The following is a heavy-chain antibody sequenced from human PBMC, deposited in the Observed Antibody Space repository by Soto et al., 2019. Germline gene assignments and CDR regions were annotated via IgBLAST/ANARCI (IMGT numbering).Heavy chain of an antibody. D-gene: IGHD6-19*01. CDR2: IYYSGST. V-gene: IGHV4-39*01. CDR1: GGSISSSSYY. J-gene: IGHJ4*02. CDR3: ARLPAVEQWLVLGFDY. Sequence: QLQLQESGPGLVKPSETLSLTCTVSGGSISSSSYYWGWIRQPPGKGLEWIGSIYYSGSTYYNPSLKSRVTISVDTSKNQFSLKLSSVTAADTAVYYCARLPAVEQWLVLGFDYWGQGTLVTVSS.